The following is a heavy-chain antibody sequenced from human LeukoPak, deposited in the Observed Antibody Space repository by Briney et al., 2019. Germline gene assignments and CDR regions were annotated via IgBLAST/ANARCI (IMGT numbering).Heavy chain of an antibody. D-gene: IGHD6-13*01. CDR2: ISGDGGST. J-gene: IGHJ4*02. CDR1: GFTFDDYD. CDR3: AKDIISSSWYFFDY. Sequence: GGSLRLSCAASGFTFDDYDMHWVRQAPGKGMEWVSVISGDGGSTYYADYGKGRFTISRDNSKNSLYLQMNSLRTEDTALYYCAKDIISSSWYFFDYWGQGTLVTVSS. V-gene: IGHV3-43*02.